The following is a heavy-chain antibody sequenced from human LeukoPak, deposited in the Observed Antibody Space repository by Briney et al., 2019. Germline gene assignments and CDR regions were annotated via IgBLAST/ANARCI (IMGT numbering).Heavy chain of an antibody. CDR1: GGSINSYY. CDR3: ATWITVIYAFDI. CDR2: MDNSGST. Sequence: SETLSLTCTVSGGSINSYYWNWLRQPPGKGLEWIGYMDNSGSTNYNPSLKSRVTISADTSKNQFSLRLSSVTAADTAVYYCATWITVIYAFDIWGQGTMVTVSS. J-gene: IGHJ3*02. D-gene: IGHD3-22*01. V-gene: IGHV4-59*01.